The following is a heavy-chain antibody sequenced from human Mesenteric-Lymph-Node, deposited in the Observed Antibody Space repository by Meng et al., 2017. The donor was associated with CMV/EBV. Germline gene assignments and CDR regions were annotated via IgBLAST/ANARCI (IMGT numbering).Heavy chain of an antibody. V-gene: IGHV3-7*03. CDR3: ARLGGLGD. CDR2: IKGDGSEK. CDR1: GLAFSDAW. Sequence: GGSLRLSCAASGLAFSDAWMTWVRQAPGKGLEWVANIKGDGSEKNYVDSVKGRFTISRDNADNSVHLQMYNLRAEDTAVYYCARLGGLGDWGQGTLVTVSS. J-gene: IGHJ4*02. D-gene: IGHD3-16*01.